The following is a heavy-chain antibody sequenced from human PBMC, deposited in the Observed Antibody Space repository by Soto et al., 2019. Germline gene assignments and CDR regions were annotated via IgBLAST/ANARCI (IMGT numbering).Heavy chain of an antibody. CDR3: AHVYGGYDNFDY. Sequence: QITLKESGPTLVKPTQTLTLTCTFSGFSLSTSGVGVGWIRQPPGKALEWLALIYWDDDKSYSPSLKSRLTTTKDTSKNQVVLTMTNMDPVDTATYYCAHVYGGYDNFDYWGQGTLVTVS. D-gene: IGHD5-12*01. J-gene: IGHJ4*02. CDR1: GFSLSTSGVG. V-gene: IGHV2-5*02. CDR2: IYWDDDK.